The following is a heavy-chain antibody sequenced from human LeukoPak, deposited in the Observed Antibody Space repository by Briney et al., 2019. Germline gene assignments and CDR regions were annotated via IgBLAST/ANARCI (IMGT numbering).Heavy chain of an antibody. CDR3: ARGASIAAAGTWGFDY. J-gene: IGHJ4*02. Sequence: GASVRVSCKASGYTFTGYYMHWVRQAPGQGLEWMGRINPNSGGTDYAQKFQGRVTMTRDTSISTAYMELSRLRSDDTAVYYCARGASIAAAGTWGFDYWGQGTLVTVSS. CDR1: GYTFTGYY. CDR2: INPNSGGT. V-gene: IGHV1-2*06. D-gene: IGHD6-13*01.